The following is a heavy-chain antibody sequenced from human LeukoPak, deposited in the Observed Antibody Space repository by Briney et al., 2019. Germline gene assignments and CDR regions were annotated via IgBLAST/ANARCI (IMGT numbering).Heavy chain of an antibody. CDR2: IYYSGST. CDR3: ARGGSGWLFDY. Sequence: SEILSLTCTVSGGSIRSYYWSWIRQPPGKGLEWIGYIYYSGSTNYNPSLKSRVTISVDTSKNQFSLKVSSVTAADTAVYYCARGGSGWLFDYWGQGTLVTVSS. CDR1: GGSIRSYY. D-gene: IGHD6-19*01. J-gene: IGHJ4*02. V-gene: IGHV4-59*01.